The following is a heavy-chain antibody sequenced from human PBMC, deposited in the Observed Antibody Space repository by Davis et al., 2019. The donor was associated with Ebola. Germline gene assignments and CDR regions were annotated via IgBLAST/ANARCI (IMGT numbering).Heavy chain of an antibody. Sequence: GESLKISCAASGFTFSDSAVHWVRQAPGKGLEWVAVIWYDGSNKYYADSVKGRFTISRDNSKNTLYLQMNSLRAEDTAVYYCARDFGKYSSSSDYWGQGTLVTVSS. CDR1: GFTFSDSA. J-gene: IGHJ4*02. CDR2: IWYDGSNK. CDR3: ARDFGKYSSSSDY. D-gene: IGHD6-6*01. V-gene: IGHV3-33*08.